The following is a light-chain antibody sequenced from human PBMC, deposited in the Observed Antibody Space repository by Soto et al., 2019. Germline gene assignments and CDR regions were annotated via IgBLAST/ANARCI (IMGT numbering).Light chain of an antibody. CDR2: EVT. CDR3: SSHAGIINVV. V-gene: IGLV2-8*01. Sequence: QSVLTQPPSASGSPGQSVTISCTGTSSDVGGYNYVSWYQQHPGKAPKLMIYEVTKRPSGVPDRCSGSKSGNTASLTVSGLLAEDEADYYCSSHAGIINVVFGGGTKLTVL. J-gene: IGLJ3*02. CDR1: SSDVGGYNY.